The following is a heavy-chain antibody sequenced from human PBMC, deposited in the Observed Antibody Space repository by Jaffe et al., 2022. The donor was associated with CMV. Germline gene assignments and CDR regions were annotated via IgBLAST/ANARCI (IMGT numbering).Heavy chain of an antibody. CDR1: GGSINNYY. V-gene: IGHV4-59*08. CDR2: IHSTGTS. Sequence: QVQLQESGPGLLKPSGTLSLSCTVSGGSINNYYWAWIRQSPGKGLEWIGHIHSTGTSNYNPSLESRVTISVDTSKSQFSLALSSVTAADTAMYYCARPKYCTNINCWGFDYWGQGTLVTVSS. CDR3: ARPKYCTNINCWGFDY. D-gene: IGHD2-8*01. J-gene: IGHJ4*02.